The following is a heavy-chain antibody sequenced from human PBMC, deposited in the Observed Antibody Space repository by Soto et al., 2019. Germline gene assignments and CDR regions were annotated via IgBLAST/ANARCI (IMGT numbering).Heavy chain of an antibody. CDR1: GYTFTSYG. CDR2: ISAYSGNT. CDR3: ARVLLSYYYDSISPYGMDV. V-gene: IGHV1-18*01. J-gene: IGHJ6*02. D-gene: IGHD3-22*01. Sequence: QVQLVQSGAEVKKPGASVKVSCKTSGYTFTSYGVAWVRQAPGQGLEWMGWISAYSGNTNYAQKLQDRVTMTTDTSTSTAYMELRSLRSDDTAVYYCARVLLSYYYDSISPYGMDVWGQGTTVTVSS.